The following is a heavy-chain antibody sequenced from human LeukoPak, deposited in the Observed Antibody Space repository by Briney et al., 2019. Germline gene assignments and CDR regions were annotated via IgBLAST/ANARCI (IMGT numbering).Heavy chain of an antibody. Sequence: SETLSHTCTVSGGSISSYYWSWIRQPPGKGLEWIGYIYYSGSTNYNPSLKSRVTISVDTSKNQFSLKLSSVTAADTAVYYCARGLVVVVAATSYFDYWGQGTLVTVSS. J-gene: IGHJ4*02. CDR3: ARGLVVVVAATSYFDY. V-gene: IGHV4-59*01. CDR2: IYYSGST. CDR1: GGSISSYY. D-gene: IGHD2-15*01.